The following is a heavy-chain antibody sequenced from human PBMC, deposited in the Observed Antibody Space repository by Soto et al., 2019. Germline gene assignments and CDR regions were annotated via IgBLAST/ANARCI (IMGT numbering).Heavy chain of an antibody. V-gene: IGHV5-51*01. Sequence: PGESLKISCQASGYIFATYWIGWVRQMPGKGLEWMGIIYPSDSDTRYSPAFQGQVTISADRSISTAYLQLSSLRASDTALYYCARSGFSSYGMDVWGQGTTVTVSS. D-gene: IGHD5-12*01. CDR2: IYPSDSDT. CDR1: GYIFATYW. J-gene: IGHJ6*02. CDR3: ARSGFSSYGMDV.